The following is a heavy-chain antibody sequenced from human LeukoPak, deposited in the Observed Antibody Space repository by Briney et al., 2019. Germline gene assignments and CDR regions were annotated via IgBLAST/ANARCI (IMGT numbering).Heavy chain of an antibody. J-gene: IGHJ4*02. CDR1: RLTFTYW. Sequence: GGSLRLSCAASRLTFTYWMSWVRQAPGKGPEWVANIKQDGSEKYYVDSVKGRLTISRDNAKRSLYLQMNSLRAEDTALYYCASSFSDDFWSGHFWGQGTLVTVSS. V-gene: IGHV3-7*01. D-gene: IGHD3-3*01. CDR2: IKQDGSEK. CDR3: ASSFSDDFWSGHF.